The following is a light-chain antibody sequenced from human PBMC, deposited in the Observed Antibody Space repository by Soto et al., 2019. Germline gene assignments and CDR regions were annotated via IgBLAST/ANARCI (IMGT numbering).Light chain of an antibody. CDR3: QHYNSYSVA. V-gene: IGKV1-5*01. CDR2: DAS. J-gene: IGKJ1*01. Sequence: GDRVTITCRASQSIGRWLDWYQQKPGKAPKLLIYDASSLESGVPSRFRGSGSGTEFTLTISSLQPDDFETYYCQHYNSYSVAFGQGTKVDIK. CDR1: QSIGRW.